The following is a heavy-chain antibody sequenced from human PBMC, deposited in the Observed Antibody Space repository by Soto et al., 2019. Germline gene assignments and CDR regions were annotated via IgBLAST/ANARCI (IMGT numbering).Heavy chain of an antibody. CDR1: GYTLTELS. Sequence: ASVKVSCKVSGYTLTELSMHWVRQAPGKGLEWMGGFDPEDGETIYAQKFQGRVTMTEDTSTDTAYMELSSLRSEDTAVYYCATGAPITFIGVAKYYFDYWGQGTLVTVSS. D-gene: IGHD3-22*01. CDR3: ATGAPITFIGVAKYYFDY. CDR2: FDPEDGET. J-gene: IGHJ4*02. V-gene: IGHV1-24*01.